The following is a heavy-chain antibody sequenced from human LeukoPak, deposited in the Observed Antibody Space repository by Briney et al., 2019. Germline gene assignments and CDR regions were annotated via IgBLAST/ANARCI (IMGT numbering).Heavy chain of an antibody. Sequence: SETLSLTCTVSGGSMSSSSYYWGWIRQPPGKGLEWIGSVYYSGSTYSNPSLKSRVTLSVDTSKNQVSLKLSSVTAADTAVYYCARDGDSSGYSGFDPWGQGTLVTVSS. CDR1: GGSMSSSSYY. J-gene: IGHJ5*02. CDR3: ARDGDSSGYSGFDP. V-gene: IGHV4-39*07. D-gene: IGHD3-22*01. CDR2: VYYSGST.